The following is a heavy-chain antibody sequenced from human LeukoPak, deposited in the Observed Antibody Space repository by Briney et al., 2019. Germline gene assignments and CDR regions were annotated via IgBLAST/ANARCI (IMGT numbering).Heavy chain of an antibody. CDR3: ARILTGYGSSYYYYGMDV. D-gene: IGHD3-9*01. CDR1: GGSISSYY. J-gene: IGHJ6*02. CDR2: IYYSGST. Sequence: PSETLSLTCTVSGGSISSYYWSWIRQPPGKGLEGIGDIYYSGSTNYNPSLKSRVTISVDTSNNQFSLKLSSVSAADTAVYYCARILTGYGSSYYYYGMDVWGQGTTVTVSS. V-gene: IGHV4-59*08.